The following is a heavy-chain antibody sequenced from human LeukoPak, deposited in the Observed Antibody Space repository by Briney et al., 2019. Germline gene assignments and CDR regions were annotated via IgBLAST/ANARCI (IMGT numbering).Heavy chain of an antibody. CDR1: GFRLRSYW. D-gene: IGHD6-13*01. V-gene: IGHV3-74*01. Sequence: PGGSLRLSCVVSGFRLRSYWMHWVRQGPGKGLVWVAGINSDGSRTIYADSVKGRITISRDNAKNTLYLQMNGLRAEDTAVYYCAKDRGPIAASGDDSEYYFDYWGQGTLVTVSS. CDR3: AKDRGPIAASGDDSEYYFDY. CDR2: INSDGSRT. J-gene: IGHJ4*02.